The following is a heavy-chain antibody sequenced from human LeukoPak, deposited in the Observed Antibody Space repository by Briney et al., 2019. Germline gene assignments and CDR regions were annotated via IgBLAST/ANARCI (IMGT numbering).Heavy chain of an antibody. Sequence: GGSLRLSCAASGFTFSTYWMHWVRQGPGKGLVWVSRINSDGTTTDYADSVKGRFTISRDNAKNTLYLQMNSLRAEDTAVYYCAKDGLQFSEWLPPLGYWGQGTLVTVSS. CDR3: AKDGLQFSEWLPPLGY. CDR2: INSDGTTT. CDR1: GFTFSTYW. J-gene: IGHJ4*02. D-gene: IGHD3-3*01. V-gene: IGHV3-74*01.